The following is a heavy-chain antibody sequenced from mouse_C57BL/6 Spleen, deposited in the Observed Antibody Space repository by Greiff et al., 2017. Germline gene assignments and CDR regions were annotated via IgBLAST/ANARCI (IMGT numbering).Heavy chain of an antibody. J-gene: IGHJ1*03. D-gene: IGHD1-1*01. CDR1: GFTIKNTY. CDR3: ARGAGNYVSSYWYFDV. CDR2: IDPASGST. V-gene: IGHV14-3*01. Sequence: VQLQQSVAELVRPGASVKLSCTASGFTIKNTYMHWVQQRPEQGLEWIGRIDPASGSTKYAPKFQGQATITGDKASNKAYLQLSSLTSEDTAIYYCARGAGNYVSSYWYFDVWGTGTTVTVSS.